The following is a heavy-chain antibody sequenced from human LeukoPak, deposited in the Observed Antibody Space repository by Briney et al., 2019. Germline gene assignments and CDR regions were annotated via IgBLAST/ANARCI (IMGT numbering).Heavy chain of an antibody. D-gene: IGHD3-22*01. CDR2: ISYNGGRK. V-gene: IGHV3-30*04. CDR1: GFSFSGYA. J-gene: IGHJ4*02. Sequence: GGSLRLSCVASGFSFSGYAIHWVRQAPGKGLEWVGLISYNGGRKDYADSVKGRFTIDRDNSKNTVYLHMNSLRPDDTAIYFCARQEARNYYYEGLDYWGQGNLVTVSS. CDR3: ARQEARNYYYEGLDY.